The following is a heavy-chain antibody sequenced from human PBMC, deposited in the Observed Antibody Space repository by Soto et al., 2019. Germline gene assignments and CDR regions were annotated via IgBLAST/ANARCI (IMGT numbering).Heavy chain of an antibody. CDR2: IIPIFGTA. J-gene: IGHJ6*02. D-gene: IGHD1-26*01. V-gene: IGHV1-69*01. CDR3: ARVPLIVGATSDYYYGMDV. CDR1: GGTFSSYA. Sequence: QVQLVQSGAEVKKPGSSVKVSCKASGGTFSSYAISWVRQAPGQGLEWMGGIIPIFGTANYAQKFQGRVTITADESTSTAYMELSSLRSEDTAVHYCARVPLIVGATSDYYYGMDVWGQGTTVTVSS.